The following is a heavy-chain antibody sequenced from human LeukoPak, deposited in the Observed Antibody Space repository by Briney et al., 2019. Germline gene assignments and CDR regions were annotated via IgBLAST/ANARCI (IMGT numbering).Heavy chain of an antibody. CDR1: GFTFSSYA. CDR2: ISGSGGTT. D-gene: IGHD2-2*01. J-gene: IGHJ5*02. CDR3: AKEGGSSTFFWFDP. Sequence: PGGSLRLSCAASGFTFSSYAMSWVRQAPGKGLEWVSAISGSGGTTYYADSVKGRFTISRDNSKNTLYLQMNSLRAEDMAVYYCAKEGGSSTFFWFDPWGQGTLVTVSS. V-gene: IGHV3-23*01.